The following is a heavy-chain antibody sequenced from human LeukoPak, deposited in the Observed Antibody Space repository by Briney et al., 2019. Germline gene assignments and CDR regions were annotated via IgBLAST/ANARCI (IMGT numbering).Heavy chain of an antibody. CDR2: IKPDGSEK. V-gene: IGHV3-7*01. Sequence: GGSLRLSCAASGFTFTSYWMSWVRQAPGKGLEWVANIKPDGSEKYYADSVKGRFTISRDNAKNSLYLQMNSLRAEDTAVYYCARDRVAAKSPYWGQGTLVTVSS. J-gene: IGHJ4*02. D-gene: IGHD6-6*01. CDR3: ARDRVAAKSPY. CDR1: GFTFTSYW.